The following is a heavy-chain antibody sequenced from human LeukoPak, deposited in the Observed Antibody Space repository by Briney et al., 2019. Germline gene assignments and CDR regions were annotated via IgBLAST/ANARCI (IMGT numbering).Heavy chain of an antibody. V-gene: IGHV1-18*01. CDR1: GYTFTSYG. CDR3: ARLYTSPVVGIRYYFDY. D-gene: IGHD2-15*01. CDR2: ISAYNGNT. J-gene: IGHJ4*02. Sequence: GASVKVSCKASGYTFTSYGISWVRQAPGQGLEWMGLISAYNGNTNYAQKLQGRVTMTTDTSTSTAYMELRSLRSDDTAVYYCARLYTSPVVGIRYYFDYWGQGTLVTVSS.